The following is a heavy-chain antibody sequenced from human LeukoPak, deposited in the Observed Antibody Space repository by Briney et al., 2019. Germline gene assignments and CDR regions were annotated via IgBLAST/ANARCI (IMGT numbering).Heavy chain of an antibody. D-gene: IGHD2-15*01. CDR2: IYYSGST. V-gene: IGHV4-59*01. J-gene: IGHJ4*02. CDR3: ARSDDDCSGGSCYSDY. Sequence: SETLSLTCTVSGGSISSYYWSWIRQPPGKGLEWIGYIYYSGSTNYNPSLKSRVTISVDTSKNQFSLKLSSVTAADTAVYYCARSDDDCSGGSCYSDYWGQGSLVTVSS. CDR1: GGSISSYY.